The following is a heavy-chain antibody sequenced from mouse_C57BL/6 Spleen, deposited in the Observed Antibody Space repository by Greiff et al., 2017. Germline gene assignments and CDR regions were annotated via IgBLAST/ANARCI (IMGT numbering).Heavy chain of an antibody. CDR3: ARCLYYYGSRDYAMDY. CDR1: GYTFTSYW. Sequence: VKLQQPGAELVKPGASVKLSCKASGYTFTSYWMHWVKQRPGRGLEWIGRIDPNSGGTKYNEKFKSKATLTVDKPSSTACMQLISLTSEDSAVYYFARCLYYYGSRDYAMDYWGQGTSVTVSS. V-gene: IGHV1-72*01. J-gene: IGHJ4*01. D-gene: IGHD1-1*01. CDR2: IDPNSGGT.